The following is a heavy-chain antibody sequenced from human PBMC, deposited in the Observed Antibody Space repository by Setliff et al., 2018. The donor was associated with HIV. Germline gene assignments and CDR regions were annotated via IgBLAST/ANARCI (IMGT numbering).Heavy chain of an antibody. J-gene: IGHJ4*02. V-gene: IGHV5-51*01. CDR3: ASRKDYGDHTFDY. Sequence: GESLKISCKGSGYSFTNYWIGWVRQMPGKGLEWMGIIHPADSDPDTKYSPSFQGQVTISVDKSISTAYLQWSSLKASDTAMYYCASRKDYGDHTFDYWGQGTLVTVSS. CDR1: GYSFTNYW. D-gene: IGHD4-17*01. CDR2: IHPADSDPDT.